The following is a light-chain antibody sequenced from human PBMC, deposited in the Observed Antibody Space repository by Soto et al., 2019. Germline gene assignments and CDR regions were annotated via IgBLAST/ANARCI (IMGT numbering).Light chain of an antibody. CDR1: QSVSSN. Sequence: EIEMTQSPATLSVSPGERATLSCRASQSVSSNLAWYQQKPGQGPRLLIYGASTRATDIPARFSGSGSGTEFTLTISSLQSEDFAVYYCQQYNNWPPVTFGQGTKVEIK. CDR3: QQYNNWPPVT. J-gene: IGKJ1*01. V-gene: IGKV3-15*01. CDR2: GAS.